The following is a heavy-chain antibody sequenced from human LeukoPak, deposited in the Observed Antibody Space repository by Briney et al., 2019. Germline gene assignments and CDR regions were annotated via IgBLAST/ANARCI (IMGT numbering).Heavy chain of an antibody. Sequence: PGGSLRLSCAASGFTFDDYAMHWVRQAPGKGLEWVSGISWNSGSIGYADSVKGRFTISRDNSKNTLYLQMNSLRAEDTAVYYCANSVTIFGVVSYAFDIWGQGTMVTVSS. J-gene: IGHJ3*02. V-gene: IGHV3-9*01. CDR3: ANSVTIFGVVSYAFDI. CDR1: GFTFDDYA. CDR2: ISWNSGSI. D-gene: IGHD3-3*01.